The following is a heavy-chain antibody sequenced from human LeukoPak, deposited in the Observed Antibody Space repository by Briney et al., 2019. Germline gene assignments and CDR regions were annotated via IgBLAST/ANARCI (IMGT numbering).Heavy chain of an antibody. Sequence: GGSLRLSCTASGFTFSSYAMSWVRQAPGKGLEWVSSISGNGGSTYYADSVKGRFTISRDNSKNTLYLQMNSLRAEDTAVYYCAKDEGYDSSGSLGYWGQGTLVTVSS. D-gene: IGHD3-22*01. CDR1: GFTFSSYA. CDR3: AKDEGYDSSGSLGY. CDR2: ISGNGGST. V-gene: IGHV3-23*01. J-gene: IGHJ4*02.